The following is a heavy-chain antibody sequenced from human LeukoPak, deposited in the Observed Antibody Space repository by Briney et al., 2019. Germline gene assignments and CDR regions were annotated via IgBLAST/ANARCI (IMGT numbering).Heavy chain of an antibody. CDR2: IYHSGST. J-gene: IGHJ5*02. Sequence: SETLSLTCTVSGYSISSGYYWGWIRQPPGKGLEWIGSIYHSGSTYYNPSLKSRVTISVDTSKNQFSLKLSSVTAADTAVYYCARVKPMNYYDILTGYYVGIGWFDPWGQGTLVTVSS. CDR1: GYSISSGYY. CDR3: ARVKPMNYYDILTGYYVGIGWFDP. D-gene: IGHD3-9*01. V-gene: IGHV4-38-2*02.